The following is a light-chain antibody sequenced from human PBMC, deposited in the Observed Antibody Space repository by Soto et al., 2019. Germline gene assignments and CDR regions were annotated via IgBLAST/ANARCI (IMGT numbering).Light chain of an antibody. J-gene: IGKJ4*01. CDR2: GAS. Sequence: EIVLTQSPGTLSLSPGERATLSCRASQRVSSSFLAWYQQKPGQAPRLLIYGASSSATGVPDRFSGSGSGTDFTLSVTRLEPEDFAVYYCHQYAVSPLTFGGGTTVEIK. V-gene: IGKV3-20*01. CDR3: HQYAVSPLT. CDR1: QRVSSSF.